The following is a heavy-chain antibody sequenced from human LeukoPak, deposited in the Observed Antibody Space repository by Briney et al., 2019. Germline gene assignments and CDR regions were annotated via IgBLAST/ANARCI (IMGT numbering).Heavy chain of an antibody. D-gene: IGHD1-26*01. CDR1: GFTFSSYA. J-gene: IGHJ6*02. Sequence: GGSLRLSCAASGFTFSSYAMSWVRQAPGKGLEWVSAISGSGGSTYYADSVKGRFTISRDNAKNSLYLQMNSLRAEDTAVYYCARGKRSWELPLGGYYYYGMDVWGQGTTVTVSS. V-gene: IGHV3-23*01. CDR2: ISGSGGST. CDR3: ARGKRSWELPLGGYYYYGMDV.